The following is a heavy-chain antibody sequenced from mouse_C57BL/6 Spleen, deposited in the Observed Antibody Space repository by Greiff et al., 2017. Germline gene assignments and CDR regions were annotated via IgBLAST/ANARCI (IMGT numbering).Heavy chain of an antibody. J-gene: IGHJ3*01. CDR1: GYTFTSYW. Sequence: VQLQQPGAELVKPGASVKMSCKASGYTFTSYWITWVKQRPGQGLEWIGDIYPGSGSTNYNEKFKSKATLTVDTSSSTAYMQLSSRTSEDSAVYYCAGSGGYLAWFAYWGQGTLVTVSA. V-gene: IGHV1-55*01. CDR3: AGSGGYLAWFAY. CDR2: IYPGSGST. D-gene: IGHD2-2*01.